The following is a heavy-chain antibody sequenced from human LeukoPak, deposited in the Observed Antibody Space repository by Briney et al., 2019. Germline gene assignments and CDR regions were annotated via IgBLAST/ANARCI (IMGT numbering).Heavy chain of an antibody. CDR1: GFTFSDYY. CDR3: ARDTKRFQKYYFDY. Sequence: GGSLRLSCAASGFTFSDYYMSWIRQAPGKGLEWISYISSSSSYTNYADSVKGRFTISRDKAKNSLYLQMNSLRAEDTAVYYCARDTKRFQKYYFDYWGQGTLVTVSS. CDR2: ISSSSSYT. J-gene: IGHJ4*02. D-gene: IGHD3-3*01. V-gene: IGHV3-11*06.